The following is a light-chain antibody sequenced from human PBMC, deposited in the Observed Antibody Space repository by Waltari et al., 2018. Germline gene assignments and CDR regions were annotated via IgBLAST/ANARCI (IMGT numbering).Light chain of an antibody. CDR2: EDK. V-gene: IGLV1-51*02. J-gene: IGLJ3*02. CDR1: TPNIGNNY. CDR3: GTWDSSLGIGV. Sequence: QSVLTQAPSVSAAPGQKVTISCSGSTPNIGNNYVSWYQQFPGTAPKLLMYEDKRRPAGIPDRFSGSKSGASATRGITGLQTGDEADYYCGTWDSSLGIGVLGGGTRVTVL.